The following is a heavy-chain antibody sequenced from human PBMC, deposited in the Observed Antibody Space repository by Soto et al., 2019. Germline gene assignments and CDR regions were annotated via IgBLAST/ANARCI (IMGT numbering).Heavy chain of an antibody. Sequence: PSETLSLTCTVSGGSISSGGYYWSWIRQHPGKGLEWIGYIYYSGSTYYNPSLKSRVTISVDTSKNQFSLYLQMNSLRAEDTAVYYCAKEGEYSSGWDNFDYWGQGTLVTVSS. V-gene: IGHV4-31*03. D-gene: IGHD6-19*01. CDR1: GGSISSGGYY. CDR2: IYYSGST. CDR3: AKEGEYSSGWDNFDY. J-gene: IGHJ4*02.